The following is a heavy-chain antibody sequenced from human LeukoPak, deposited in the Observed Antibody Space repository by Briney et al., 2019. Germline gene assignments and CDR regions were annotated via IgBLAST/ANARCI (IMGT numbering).Heavy chain of an antibody. V-gene: IGHV4-30-4*01. Sequence: SETLSLTCTVSGGSISSGDYYWSWIRQPPGKGLEWIGYIYYSGSTYYNPSLKSRVTISVDTSKNQFSLKLSSVTAADTAVYYCASSIVVVVAATGFHDAFDIWGQGTMVTVSS. CDR2: IYYSGST. CDR3: ASSIVVVVAATGFHDAFDI. D-gene: IGHD2-15*01. J-gene: IGHJ3*02. CDR1: GGSISSGDYY.